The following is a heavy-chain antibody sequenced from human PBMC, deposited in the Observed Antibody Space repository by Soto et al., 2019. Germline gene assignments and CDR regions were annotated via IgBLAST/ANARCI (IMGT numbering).Heavy chain of an antibody. CDR2: IYYSGST. J-gene: IGHJ6*02. Sequence: PSETLSLTCTVSGGSISSGGYSWTWIRQHPGKGLEWIGYIYYSGSTYYKPSLKSRVTISVDTSKNQFSLKLSSVTAADTAVYNCAREPGGYSLAQRGYYYGMDVWGQGTTVTVSS. CDR3: AREPGGYSLAQRGYYYGMDV. D-gene: IGHD5-18*01. V-gene: IGHV4-31*03. CDR1: GGSISSGGYS.